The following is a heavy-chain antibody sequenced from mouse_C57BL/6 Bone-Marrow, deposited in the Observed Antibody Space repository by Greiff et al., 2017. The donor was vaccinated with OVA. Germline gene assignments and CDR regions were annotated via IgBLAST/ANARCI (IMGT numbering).Heavy chain of an antibody. V-gene: IGHV7-3*01. Sequence: EVQVVESGGGLVQPGDSLSLSCAASGFTFTNYYMSWVRQPPGKALEWLAFIRNKPNGSTTEYSASVKGRFTISRDNSQSILYLQMNALRADDSATYYYARYKGKVAMDYFDYWGQGTALTVSS. D-gene: IGHD1-1*01. CDR3: ARYKGKVAMDYFDY. CDR1: GFTFTNYY. CDR2: IRNKPNGSTT. J-gene: IGHJ2*01.